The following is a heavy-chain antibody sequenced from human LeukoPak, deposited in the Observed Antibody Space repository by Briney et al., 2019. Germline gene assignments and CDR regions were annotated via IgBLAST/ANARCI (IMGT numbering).Heavy chain of an antibody. J-gene: IGHJ4*02. CDR1: GGSISSGGYY. CDR2: IYYSGST. Sequence: SETLSLTCTVSGGSISSGGYYWSWIRQHPGKGLEWIGYIYYSGSTYYNPSLKSRVTISVDTSKNQFSLHLNSVTPDDTAVYYCARSAALFDYWGQGTLVTVSS. V-gene: IGHV4-31*03. D-gene: IGHD6-13*01. CDR3: ARSAALFDY.